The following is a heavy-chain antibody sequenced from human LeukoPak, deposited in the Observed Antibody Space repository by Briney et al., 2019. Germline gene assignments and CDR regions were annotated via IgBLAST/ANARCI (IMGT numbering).Heavy chain of an antibody. CDR3: AKGLDIAAAATGVFDI. Sequence: PGGSLRLSCAASGFTFSTYAMHWVRQAPGKGLEWVSVISASGDNTYYADSVTGRFTISRDTSKNTLYLQMNSLRAEDTAIYYCAKGLDIAAAATGVFDIWGHGTMVTVSS. CDR2: ISASGDNT. J-gene: IGHJ3*02. D-gene: IGHD6-13*01. V-gene: IGHV3-23*01. CDR1: GFTFSTYA.